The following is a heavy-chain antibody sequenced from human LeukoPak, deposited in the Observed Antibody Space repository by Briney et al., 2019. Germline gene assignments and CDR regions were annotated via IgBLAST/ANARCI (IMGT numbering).Heavy chain of an antibody. CDR2: ISSSGSTI. J-gene: IGHJ3*01. D-gene: IGHD1-1*01. V-gene: IGHV3-48*03. CDR3: ARENAEAFDV. Sequence: GGSLRLSCAASGFTFSSYEMNWVRQAPGKGLEWVSYISSSGSTIYYADSVKGRFTISRDNAKNSLYLQMNSLRTEDTAMYYCARENAEAFDVWGRGTMVTVSS. CDR1: GFTFSSYE.